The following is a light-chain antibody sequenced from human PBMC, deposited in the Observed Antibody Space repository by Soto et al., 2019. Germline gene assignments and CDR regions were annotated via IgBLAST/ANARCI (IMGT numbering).Light chain of an antibody. CDR2: EAS. Sequence: QSVLTQPPSASGSPGQSVTISCTGTSSDVGGYNYVSWYQQHPGKAPKLMIYEASKRPAGVPDRFSGSKSGNTASLTVSGLQAEDEADYYCSSFGGNNNYVFGTGTKVTVL. CDR3: SSFGGNNNYV. CDR1: SSDVGGYNY. J-gene: IGLJ1*01. V-gene: IGLV2-8*01.